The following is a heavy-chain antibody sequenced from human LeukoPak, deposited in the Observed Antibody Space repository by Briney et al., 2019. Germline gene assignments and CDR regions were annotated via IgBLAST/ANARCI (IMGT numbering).Heavy chain of an antibody. J-gene: IGHJ4*02. D-gene: IGHD6-13*01. CDR3: ARDSAGNDY. CDR1: GFTFSTYW. Sequence: GGSLRLSCAASGFTFSTYWMSWVRQAPGKGLEWVAKIKQDGSEKYYVDSVKGRFTISRDNAKNPLYLQMNSLRAEDTAMYYCARDSAGNDYWGQGTLVTVSS. CDR2: IKQDGSEK. V-gene: IGHV3-7*01.